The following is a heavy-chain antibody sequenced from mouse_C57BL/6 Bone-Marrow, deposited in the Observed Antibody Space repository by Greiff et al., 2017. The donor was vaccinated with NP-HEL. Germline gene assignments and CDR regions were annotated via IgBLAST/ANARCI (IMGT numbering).Heavy chain of an antibody. Sequence: QVQLKQPGAELVMPGASVKLSCKASGYTFTSYWMHWVKQRPGQGLEWIGEIDPSDSYTNYNQKFKGKSTLTVDKSSSTAYMQLSSLTSEDSAVYYCARNDYDSFDYWGQGTTLTVSS. CDR2: IDPSDSYT. CDR1: GYTFTSYW. CDR3: ARNDYDSFDY. D-gene: IGHD2-4*01. V-gene: IGHV1-69*01. J-gene: IGHJ2*01.